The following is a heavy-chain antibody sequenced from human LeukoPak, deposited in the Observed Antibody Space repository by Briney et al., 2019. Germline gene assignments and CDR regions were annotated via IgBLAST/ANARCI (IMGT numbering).Heavy chain of an antibody. CDR1: GGSLSNYY. CDR2: INDGGNT. Sequence: PSETLSLTCAVYGGSLSNYYWSWVRQLPGKGLEWIADINDGGNTNYNPSLTSRVTISVDTSKNQFSLKLRSVTAADTAVYYCAREALGYCSGGDCPYWFDPWGQGTLVTVSS. CDR3: AREALGYCSGGDCPYWFDP. D-gene: IGHD2-15*01. V-gene: IGHV4-34*01. J-gene: IGHJ5*02.